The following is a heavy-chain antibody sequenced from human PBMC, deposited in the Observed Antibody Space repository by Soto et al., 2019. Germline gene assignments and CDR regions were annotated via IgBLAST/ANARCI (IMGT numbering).Heavy chain of an antibody. CDR1: GFTFNRHA. CDR2: IANDGKDK. D-gene: IGHD1-26*01. Sequence: GGSLRLSCAASGFTFNRHAMHWVRQAPGKGLEWMAVIANDGKDKHHADSVKGRFTVSRDNSKNALYLEMNSLRPEDTAVYYCARDIIMGPAQYYFDFWGQGTLVTVSS. CDR3: ARDIIMGPAQYYFDF. V-gene: IGHV3-30*04. J-gene: IGHJ4*02.